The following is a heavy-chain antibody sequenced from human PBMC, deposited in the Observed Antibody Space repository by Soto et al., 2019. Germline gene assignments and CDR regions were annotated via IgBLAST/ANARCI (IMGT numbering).Heavy chain of an antibody. J-gene: IGHJ4*02. V-gene: IGHV3-30*18. D-gene: IGHD5-12*01. Sequence: GVTLSLSCAACVLTFSSYCIHWVRQAPGKGLAGGAVISYDGSNKYYADSVTGRFTISRDDPKHTLYLQLNSLRAEDTAVYYCAKGRQWLRVPWRYEHWGQRTQVTVSS. CDR2: ISYDGSNK. CDR1: VLTFSSYC. CDR3: AKGRQWLRVPWRYEH.